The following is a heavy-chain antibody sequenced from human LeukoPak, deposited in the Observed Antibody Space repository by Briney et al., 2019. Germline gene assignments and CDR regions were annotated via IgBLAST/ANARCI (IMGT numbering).Heavy chain of an antibody. V-gene: IGHV3-48*04. CDR2: IGASSATI. CDR1: GFSFSSYS. D-gene: IGHD3-3*01. Sequence: GGSLRLSCAASGFSFSSYSMNWVRQAPGKGLEWISYIGASSATIHYADSVQGRFTISRHNAKNSLFLQMDNLRAEDTAVYYCAKVFGVEYFYYMDVWGNGATVIVSS. J-gene: IGHJ6*03. CDR3: AKVFGVEYFYYMDV.